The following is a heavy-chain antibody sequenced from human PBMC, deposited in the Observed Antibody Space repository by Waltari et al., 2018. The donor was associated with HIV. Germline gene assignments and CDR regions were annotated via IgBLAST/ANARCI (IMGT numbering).Heavy chain of an antibody. J-gene: IGHJ3*02. D-gene: IGHD7-27*01. CDR2: ISSSSSYI. V-gene: IGHV3-21*01. CDR1: GFTFSSYS. Sequence: EVQLVESGGGLVKPGGSLRLSCAASGFTFSSYSMTWVSQAPGKGLEWVSSISSSSSYIYYADSVKGRFTISRDNAKNSLYLQMNSLRAEDTAVYYCARGLGILYDAFDIWGQGTMVTVSS. CDR3: ARGLGILYDAFDI.